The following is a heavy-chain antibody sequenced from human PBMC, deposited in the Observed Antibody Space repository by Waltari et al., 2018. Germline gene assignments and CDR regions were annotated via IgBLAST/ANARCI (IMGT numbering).Heavy chain of an antibody. V-gene: IGHV3-64*01. CDR3: ARIDGRGWYGS. D-gene: IGHD6-19*01. J-gene: IGHJ4*02. CDR2: LSRDGVTT. CDR1: GFTFSSFS. Sequence: EVQMVESGGGLVQPGGSLRLSCAASGFTFSSFSMHWVRQAPGKGLEYVSGLSRDGVTTYYANSVKGRFTISRDNSKNTRYLQMGSLRAEDMAVYYCARIDGRGWYGSWGQGTLVTVSS.